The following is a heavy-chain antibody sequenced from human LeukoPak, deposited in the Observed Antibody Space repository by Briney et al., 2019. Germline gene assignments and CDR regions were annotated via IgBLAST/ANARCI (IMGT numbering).Heavy chain of an antibody. Sequence: ASVKVSCKASGYTFTNYFIHWVRQAPGQGLEWMGIINPSGGSTSYAQEFQGTVTMTRDTSTNTVYMELSSLRSEDTAVYYCARDYSNARAFDYWGQGTLVTVSP. CDR2: INPSGGST. V-gene: IGHV1-46*01. J-gene: IGHJ4*02. CDR1: GYTFTNYF. D-gene: IGHD4-11*01. CDR3: ARDYSNARAFDY.